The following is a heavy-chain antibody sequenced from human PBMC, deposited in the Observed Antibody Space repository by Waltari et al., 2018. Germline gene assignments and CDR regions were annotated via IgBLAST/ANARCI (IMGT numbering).Heavy chain of an antibody. CDR3: ARGRLRWSHFDY. Sequence: QVQLQQWGAGLLKPSETLSLTCAVYGGSFSGYYWSWIRQPPGKGLEWMGEINHSGSTNDNPSLKRLVTISLEPAKNQFSLKLSSVTAADTAVYYCARGRLRWSHFDYWGQGTLVTVSS. CDR1: GGSFSGYY. D-gene: IGHD4-17*01. V-gene: IGHV4-34*01. CDR2: INHSGST. J-gene: IGHJ4*02.